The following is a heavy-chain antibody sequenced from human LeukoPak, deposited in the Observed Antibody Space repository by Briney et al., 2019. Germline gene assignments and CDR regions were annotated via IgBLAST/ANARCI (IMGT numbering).Heavy chain of an antibody. V-gene: IGHV3-33*08. J-gene: IGHJ4*02. CDR2: IWYDGSTK. CDR3: ARDRYSSMWSVFEY. Sequence: PGGSLRLSCAASGFTFSNTWMNWVRQAPGKGLEWVAVIWYDGSTKVYADSVKGRFTISRDNSRNTLYLQVNSLRAEDTAVYYCARDRYSSMWSVFEYWGQGALVTVSS. D-gene: IGHD6-13*01. CDR1: GFTFSNTW.